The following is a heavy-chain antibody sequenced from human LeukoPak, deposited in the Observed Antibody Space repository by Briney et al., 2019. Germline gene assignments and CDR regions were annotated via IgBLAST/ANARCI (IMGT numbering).Heavy chain of an antibody. J-gene: IGHJ4*02. Sequence: SETLSLTCNVSGGSVTSHYWSWIRQPPGKGLEWIGFIYYGGSTNYNPSLKSRVTTSLDTSKNQFPLKLTSVTAADTAVYYCARETYNFWSGYPDYWGQGALVTVSS. CDR3: ARETYNFWSGYPDY. D-gene: IGHD3-3*01. V-gene: IGHV4-59*02. CDR2: IYYGGST. CDR1: GGSVTSHY.